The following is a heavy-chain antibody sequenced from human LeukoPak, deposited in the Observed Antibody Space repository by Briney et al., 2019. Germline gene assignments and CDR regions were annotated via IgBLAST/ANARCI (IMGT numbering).Heavy chain of an antibody. CDR1: GFTFSSYA. J-gene: IGHJ4*02. Sequence: GGSLRLSCAASGFTFSSYAMSWVRQAPGKGLEWVSAISGSGGSTYYADSVKGRFTISRDNSKNTVYLQMNSLRAEDTAVYYCAKRAGHFLTGYYSDYWGQGTLVTVSS. CDR2: ISGSGGST. D-gene: IGHD3/OR15-3a*01. CDR3: AKRAGHFLTGYYSDY. V-gene: IGHV3-23*01.